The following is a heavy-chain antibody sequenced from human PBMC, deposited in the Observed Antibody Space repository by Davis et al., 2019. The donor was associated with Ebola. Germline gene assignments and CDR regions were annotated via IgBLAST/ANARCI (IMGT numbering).Heavy chain of an antibody. Sequence: GESLKISCAASGFTFSSYWMHWVRQAPGKGLVWVSRINSDGSSTSYADSVKGRFTISRDNAKNTLYLQMNSLRAEDTAVYYCAKGAVVVAATLGWFDPWGQGTLVTVSS. V-gene: IGHV3-74*01. J-gene: IGHJ5*02. CDR2: INSDGSST. CDR3: AKGAVVVAATLGWFDP. D-gene: IGHD2-15*01. CDR1: GFTFSSYW.